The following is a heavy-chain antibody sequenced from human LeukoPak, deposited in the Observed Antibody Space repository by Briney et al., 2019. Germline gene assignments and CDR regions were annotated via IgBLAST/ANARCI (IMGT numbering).Heavy chain of an antibody. CDR1: GYSFTSYW. V-gene: IGHV5-51*01. Sequence: GESLKISCKGSGYSFTSYWIGWVRQMPGKGLEWMGIIYPGDSDTRYSPSFQGQVTISADKPISTAYLQWSSLKASDTAMYYCARHGTLTTVNADFDYWGQGTLVTVSS. CDR2: IYPGDSDT. CDR3: ARHGTLTTVNADFDY. D-gene: IGHD4-11*01. J-gene: IGHJ4*02.